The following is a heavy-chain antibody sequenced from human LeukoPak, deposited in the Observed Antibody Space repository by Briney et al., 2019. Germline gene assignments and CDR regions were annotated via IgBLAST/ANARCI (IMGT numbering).Heavy chain of an antibody. V-gene: IGHV3-53*01. CDR2: IYSGGST. J-gene: IGHJ4*02. Sequence: PGGSLRLSCAASGFTVSSNYMSWVRQAPGKGLEWVSGIYSGGSTYYADSVKGRFTISRDNSKNTLYLQMNSLRAEDTAVYYCASGIAAALFDYWGQGTLVTVSS. CDR1: GFTVSSNY. D-gene: IGHD6-13*01. CDR3: ASGIAAALFDY.